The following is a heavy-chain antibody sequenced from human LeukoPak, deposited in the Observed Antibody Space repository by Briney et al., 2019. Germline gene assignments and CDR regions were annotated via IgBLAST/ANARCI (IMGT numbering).Heavy chain of an antibody. D-gene: IGHD3-10*01. CDR3: ARVYPTMVRGIIDY. CDR1: GYTFISYD. J-gene: IGHJ4*02. CDR2: MNPATGKT. Sequence: ASVKVSCKASGYTFISYDINWVRKATGQGLEWMGWMNPATGKTGYAQKFQGRVTMTRNTSISTAYMELSSLTSEDTAVYYCARVYPTMVRGIIDYWGQGTLVTVSS. V-gene: IGHV1-8*01.